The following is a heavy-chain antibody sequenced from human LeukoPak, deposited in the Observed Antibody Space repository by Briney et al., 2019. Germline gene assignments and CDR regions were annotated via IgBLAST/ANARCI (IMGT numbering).Heavy chain of an antibody. J-gene: IGHJ5*02. CDR3: ARDRSGSSEWFDP. CDR1: GFTFSSYA. Sequence: PGRSLRLSCAASGFTFSSYAMHWVRQAPGKGLEWVAVISYDGSNKYYADSVKGRFTISRDNSKNTLYLQMNSLRAEDTAVYYCARDRSGSSEWFDPWGQGTLVTVSS. CDR2: ISYDGSNK. V-gene: IGHV3-30-3*01. D-gene: IGHD1-26*01.